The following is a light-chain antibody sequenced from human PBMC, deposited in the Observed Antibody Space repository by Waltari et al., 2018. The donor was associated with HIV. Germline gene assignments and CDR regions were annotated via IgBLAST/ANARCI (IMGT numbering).Light chain of an antibody. CDR3: QHYHDWPRT. J-gene: IGKJ1*01. CDR2: GPS. V-gene: IGKV3-15*01. Sequence: EIVMTQSPGTLSVSPGESAILSCRASQNITDNLAWYQHKAGQAPRLLIDGPSTRASGVPARFSGGGSGTNFTLTVSGLQIEDFAFYYCQHYHDWPRTFGQGTRVEI. CDR1: QNITDN.